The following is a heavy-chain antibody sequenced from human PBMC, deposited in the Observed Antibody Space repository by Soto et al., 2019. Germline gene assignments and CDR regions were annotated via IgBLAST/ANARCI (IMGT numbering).Heavy chain of an antibody. CDR3: ARDRREYYGSGSYYNYYYYGMDV. CDR2: ISSSSSTI. V-gene: IGHV3-48*04. J-gene: IGHJ6*02. D-gene: IGHD3-10*01. CDR1: GFTFSSYS. Sequence: GGSLRLSCAASGFTFSSYSMNWVRQAPGKGLEWVSYISSSSSTIYYADSVKGRFTISRDNAKNSLYLQMNSLRAEDTAVYYCARDRREYYGSGSYYNYYYYGMDVWGQGTTVTVSS.